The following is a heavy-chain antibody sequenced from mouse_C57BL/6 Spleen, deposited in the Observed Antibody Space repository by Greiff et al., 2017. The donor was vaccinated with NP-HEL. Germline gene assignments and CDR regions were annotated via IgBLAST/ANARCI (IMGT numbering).Heavy chain of an antibody. CDR2: IDPSDSET. Sequence: VKLQEPGAELVRPGSSVKLSCKASGYTFTSYWMHWVKQRPIQGLEWIGNIDPSDSETHYNQKFKDKATLTVDKSSSTAYMQLSSLTSEDSAVYYCARSGSSPAWFAYWGQGTLVTVSA. CDR1: GYTFTSYW. D-gene: IGHD1-1*01. V-gene: IGHV1-52*01. J-gene: IGHJ3*01. CDR3: ARSGSSPAWFAY.